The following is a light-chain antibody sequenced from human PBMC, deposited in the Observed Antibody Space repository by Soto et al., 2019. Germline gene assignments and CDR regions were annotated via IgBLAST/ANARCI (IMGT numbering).Light chain of an antibody. CDR1: QSIRSN. CDR3: QQYNNWPFT. J-gene: IGKJ3*01. V-gene: IGKV3-15*01. CDR2: GAS. Sequence: EIVMTQSPATLSVSPGERATLSCRASQSIRSNLAWYQQKPGQAPRLLIYGASTRATGNPATFSGSGSGTEFTLTISSLQSEDFAVYYCQQYNNWPFTFGPGTKVDIK.